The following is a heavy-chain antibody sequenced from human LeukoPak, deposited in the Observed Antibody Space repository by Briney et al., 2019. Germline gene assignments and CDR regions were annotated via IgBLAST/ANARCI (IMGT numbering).Heavy chain of an antibody. Sequence: PSETLSLTCTVSGYSISSGYYWGWIRQPPGKGLEWIGSIYHSGSTYYNPSLKSRVTISVDTSKNQFSLKLSSVTAADTAVYYCASSVLRYFDVWGQGTLVTVSS. CDR1: GYSISSGYY. CDR3: ASSVLRYFDV. V-gene: IGHV4-38-2*02. CDR2: IYHSGST. D-gene: IGHD3-9*01. J-gene: IGHJ4*02.